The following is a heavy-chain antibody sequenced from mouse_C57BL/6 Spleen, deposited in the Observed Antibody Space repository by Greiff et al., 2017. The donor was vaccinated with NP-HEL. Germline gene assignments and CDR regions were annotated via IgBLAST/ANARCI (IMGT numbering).Heavy chain of an antibody. J-gene: IGHJ2*01. CDR2: ISSGGSYT. CDR3: ARGGTWDFDY. V-gene: IGHV5-6*01. D-gene: IGHD3-3*01. Sequence: VKLMESGVDLVKPGGSLKLSCAASGFTFSSYGMSWVRQTPDKRLEWVATISSGGSYTYYPDSVKGRFTISRDNAKNTLYLQRSSLKSEDTAMYYCARGGTWDFDYWGQGTTLTVSS. CDR1: GFTFSSYG.